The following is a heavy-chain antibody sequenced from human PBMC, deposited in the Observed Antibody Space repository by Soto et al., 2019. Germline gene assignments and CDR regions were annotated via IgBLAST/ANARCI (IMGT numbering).Heavy chain of an antibody. D-gene: IGHD2-2*01. CDR2: IIPIFGTA. J-gene: IGHJ5*02. CDR3: ARDLAVGWFDP. V-gene: IGHV1-69*13. Sequence: GASVKVSCKASGGTFSSYAIGWVRQAPGQGLEWMGGIIPIFGTANYAQKFQGRVTITADESTSTAYMELRSLRSDDTAVYYCARDLAVGWFDPWGQGTLVTVSS. CDR1: GGTFSSYA.